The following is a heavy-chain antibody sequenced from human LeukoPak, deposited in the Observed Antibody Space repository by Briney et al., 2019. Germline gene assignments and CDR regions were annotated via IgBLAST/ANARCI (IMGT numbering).Heavy chain of an antibody. Sequence: PGGSLRLSCAASGFTFSDYAMTWVRQAPEKGLEWVSSFSGSGYNTNYADSVKGRFTISRDNSKNTLYLQMNSLRAEDTAVYYCAKGDIVVVTGAFDIWGQGTMVTVSS. D-gene: IGHD2-21*02. V-gene: IGHV3-23*01. CDR3: AKGDIVVVTGAFDI. J-gene: IGHJ3*02. CDR1: GFTFSDYA. CDR2: FSGSGYNT.